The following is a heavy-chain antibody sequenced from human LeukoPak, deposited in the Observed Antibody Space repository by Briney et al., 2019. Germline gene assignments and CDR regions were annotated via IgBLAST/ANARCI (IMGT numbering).Heavy chain of an antibody. D-gene: IGHD2-2*01. V-gene: IGHV1-18*01. CDR2: ISAYNGNT. J-gene: IGHJ4*02. Sequence: GASGRVSCKASGYTVASYGISWGRGARGQGRGWRGWISAYNGNTNYAQKLQGRVTMPTDTSPSTAYMALSSLRSDDTAVYYCARKVVPAALPDYWGQGTLVTVSS. CDR1: GYTVASYG. CDR3: ARKVVPAALPDY.